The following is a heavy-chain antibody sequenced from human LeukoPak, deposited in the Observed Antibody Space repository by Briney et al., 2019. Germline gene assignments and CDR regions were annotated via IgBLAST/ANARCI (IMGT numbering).Heavy chain of an antibody. D-gene: IGHD3-3*01. CDR3: AKDRIFGVVDVDY. CDR2: IRYDGSNK. CDR1: GVTFSSYG. Sequence: GGSLRLSCAASGVTFSSYGMHWVRQAPGKGLEWVAFIRYDGSNKYYADSVKGRFTISRDNSKNSLYLQMNSLRAEDTAVYYCAKDRIFGVVDVDYWGQGTLVTVSS. J-gene: IGHJ4*02. V-gene: IGHV3-30*02.